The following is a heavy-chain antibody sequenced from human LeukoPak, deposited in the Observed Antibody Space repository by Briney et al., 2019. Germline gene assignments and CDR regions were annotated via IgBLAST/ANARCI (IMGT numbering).Heavy chain of an antibody. V-gene: IGHV4-4*07. D-gene: IGHD2-2*01. Sequence: SETLSLTCTVSGGSISSYYWSWIRQPAGKGLEWIGRIYTSGSTNYNPSLKSRVTMSVDTSKNQFSLKLSSVTAADTAVYYCARDRVHIVVVPAAIGAFDIWGQGTMVTVSS. CDR2: IYTSGST. CDR3: ARDRVHIVVVPAAIGAFDI. CDR1: GGSISSYY. J-gene: IGHJ3*02.